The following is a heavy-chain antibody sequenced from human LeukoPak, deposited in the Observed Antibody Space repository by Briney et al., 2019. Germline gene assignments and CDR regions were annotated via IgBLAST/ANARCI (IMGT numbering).Heavy chain of an antibody. Sequence: ASVKVSCTASGGTFSSYTISWVRQAPGQGLEWMGRIIPILGIANYAQKFQGRVTITTNKSTSTAYMVLSSLRSEDKAVYYCVIESYNWFDPWGQGTLVTVSS. J-gene: IGHJ5*02. CDR1: GGTFSSYT. V-gene: IGHV1-69*04. CDR3: VIESYNWFDP. CDR2: IIPILGIA.